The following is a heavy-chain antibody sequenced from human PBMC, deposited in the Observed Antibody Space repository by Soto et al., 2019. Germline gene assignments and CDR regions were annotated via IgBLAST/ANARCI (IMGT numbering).Heavy chain of an antibody. Sequence: AASVKVSCKTSGYTFTGHYIHWVRQAPGQGLEWMGWINPNSSATSYAQKFQGRVTMTRDTSIRIAYMELSRLTSDDTAIYYCARDSQIHRVVVIDYWGQGTLVTVSS. D-gene: IGHD3-22*01. CDR1: GYTFTGHY. V-gene: IGHV1-2*02. CDR2: INPNSSAT. J-gene: IGHJ4*02. CDR3: ARDSQIHRVVVIDY.